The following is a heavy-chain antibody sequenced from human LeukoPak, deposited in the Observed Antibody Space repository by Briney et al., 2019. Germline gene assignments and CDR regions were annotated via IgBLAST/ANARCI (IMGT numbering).Heavy chain of an antibody. CDR1: GFTFSSFD. CDR2: IGTASDT. J-gene: IGHJ6*03. D-gene: IGHD1-1*01. CDR3: ARGPPRGKYYYMDV. Sequence: GGSLRLSCAASGFTFSSFDMHWVRQPTGQGLEWVSTIGTASDTYYPGSVEGRFTLSRDNAKNSLYLQMNSLTAGDTAVYYCARGPPRGKYYYMDVWGKGTTVTVYS. V-gene: IGHV3-13*01.